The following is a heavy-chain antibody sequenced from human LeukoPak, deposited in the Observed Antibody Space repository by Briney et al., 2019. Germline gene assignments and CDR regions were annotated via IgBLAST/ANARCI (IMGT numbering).Heavy chain of an antibody. J-gene: IGHJ4*02. CDR3: ARETMYGSSGYYRNFDY. V-gene: IGHV3-7*01. CDR2: IKEDGSEK. CDR1: GFTFSSYW. D-gene: IGHD6-19*01. Sequence: SGGSLRLSCVASGFTFSSYWMSWVRQAPGKGLEWVANIKEDGSEKYYVDSVKGRFTISRDNAKNSLYLQMNSLRAEDTAVYYCARETMYGSSGYYRNFDYWGQGTLVIVSS.